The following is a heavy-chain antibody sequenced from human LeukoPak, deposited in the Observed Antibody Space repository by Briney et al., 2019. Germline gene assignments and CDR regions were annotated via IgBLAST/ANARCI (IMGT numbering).Heavy chain of an antibody. J-gene: IGHJ5*02. CDR2: IKQDGSEK. V-gene: IGHV3-7*05. CDR3: ARDWKTTVTKGNWFDP. D-gene: IGHD4-17*01. CDR1: GFTFSSYW. Sequence: GGSLRLSCAASGFTFSSYWMSWVRQAPGKGLEWVANIKQDGSEKYYVDSVKGRFTISRDNAMNSLYLQMNSLRAEDTAVYCCARDWKTTVTKGNWFDPWGQGTLVTVSS.